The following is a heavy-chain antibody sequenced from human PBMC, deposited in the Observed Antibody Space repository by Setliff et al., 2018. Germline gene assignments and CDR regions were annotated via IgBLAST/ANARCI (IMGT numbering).Heavy chain of an antibody. CDR1: GGSISSSSYY. CDR3: ARVLVLGYNWFDP. J-gene: IGHJ5*02. Sequence: SETLSLTCTVSGGSISSSSYYWGWIRQPPGKGLEWIGSIYYSGSTYYNPSLKSRATISVDTSKSQFSLNLSNVTAADTAVYFCARVLVLGYNWFDPWGQGTLVTVSS. V-gene: IGHV4-39*01. CDR2: IYYSGST. D-gene: IGHD3-10*01.